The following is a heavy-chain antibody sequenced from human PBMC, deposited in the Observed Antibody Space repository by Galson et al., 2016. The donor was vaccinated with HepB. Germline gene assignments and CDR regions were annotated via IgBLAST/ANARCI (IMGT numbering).Heavy chain of an antibody. CDR1: GFSLSTSGMS. V-gene: IGHV2-70*01. J-gene: IGHJ5*01. D-gene: IGHD2/OR15-2a*01. CDR2: IDWDDDT. Sequence: PALVTPTQTLTLTCAFSGFSLSTSGMSMAWIRQSPGKALEWLALIDWDDDTYYSASLKTRLTISKDTSEDKIVLTMTNMDPVDTANYYCARIGTTTGEIWFDSWGPGTLVIVSS. CDR3: ARIGTTTGEIWFDS.